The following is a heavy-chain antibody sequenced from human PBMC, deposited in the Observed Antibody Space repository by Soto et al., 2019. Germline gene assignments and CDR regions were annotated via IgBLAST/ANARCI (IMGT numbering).Heavy chain of an antibody. CDR3: ARLVLLEEFYYGMDL. D-gene: IGHD2-2*01. CDR2: ISSSSSYI. Sequence: GGSLRLSCAASGFTFSSYSMNWVRQAPGKGLEWVSSISSSSSYIYYADSVKGRFTISRDNAKNSLYLQMNSLRAEDTAVYYCARLVLLEEFYYGMDLWGQGTTVTVSS. J-gene: IGHJ6*02. CDR1: GFTFSSYS. V-gene: IGHV3-21*01.